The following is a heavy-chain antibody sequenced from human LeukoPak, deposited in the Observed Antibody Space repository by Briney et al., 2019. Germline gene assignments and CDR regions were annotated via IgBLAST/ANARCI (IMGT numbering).Heavy chain of an antibody. V-gene: IGHV4-30-2*01. CDR1: GGSISSGDYY. Sequence: SETLSLTCTVSGGSISSGDYYWSWIRQPPGKGLEWIGYIYHSGSTCYNPSLKSRVTISVDRSKNQFSLKLSSVTAADTAVYYCARDGDAFDIWGQGTMVTVSS. J-gene: IGHJ3*02. CDR2: IYHSGST. CDR3: ARDGDAFDI.